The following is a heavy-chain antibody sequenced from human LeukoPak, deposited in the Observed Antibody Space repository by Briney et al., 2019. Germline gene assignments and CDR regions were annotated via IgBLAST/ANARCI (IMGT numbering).Heavy chain of an antibody. CDR2: IYPGDSDT. CDR3: ARAKEGSNWYFRGPFDY. Sequence: LGESLKISCEGSGYTFTNYCIAWVRQMPGKGLQWLGIIYPGDSDTTYSPSFQGQVTISADKSISTAYLQWSSLKASDTAMYYCARAKEGSNWYFRGPFDYWGQGTLVTVSS. D-gene: IGHD6-13*01. CDR1: GYTFTNYC. V-gene: IGHV5-51*01. J-gene: IGHJ4*02.